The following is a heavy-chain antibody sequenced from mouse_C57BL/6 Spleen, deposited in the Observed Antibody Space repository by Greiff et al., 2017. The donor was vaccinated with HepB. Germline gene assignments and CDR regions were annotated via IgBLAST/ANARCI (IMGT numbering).Heavy chain of an antibody. CDR2: IDPSDSYT. CDR3: ARGRDGYFAY. J-gene: IGHJ3*01. D-gene: IGHD2-3*01. Sequence: VQLQQPGAELVMPGASVKLSCKASGYTFTSYWMQWVKQRPGQGLEWIGEIDPSDSYTNYNQKFKGKSTLTVDKSSSTAYMQLSSLTSEDSAVYYCARGRDGYFAYWGQGTLVTVSA. CDR1: GYTFTSYW. V-gene: IGHV1-69*01.